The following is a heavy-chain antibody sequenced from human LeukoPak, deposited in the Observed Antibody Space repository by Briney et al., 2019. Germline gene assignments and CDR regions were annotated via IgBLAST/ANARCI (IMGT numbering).Heavy chain of an antibody. V-gene: IGHV3-48*01. D-gene: IGHD2-2*01. CDR1: GFTFSSYS. CDR2: IGISSGNT. CDR3: ARDTKYAFDN. J-gene: IGHJ4*02. Sequence: PGGSLRLSCAASGFTFSSYSMNWFRQAPGKGLEWISYIGISSGNTKYADSVKGRFTISGDKAKNPVYLQMNSLRVEDTAVYYCARDTKYAFDNWGQGTLVTVSS.